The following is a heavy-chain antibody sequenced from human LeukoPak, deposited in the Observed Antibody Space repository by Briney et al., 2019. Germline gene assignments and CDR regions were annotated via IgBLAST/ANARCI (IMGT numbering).Heavy chain of an antibody. CDR1: GFTFRSHA. Sequence: GGSLRLSCVGSGFTFRSHAMSWVRQAPEKGLEFVSGIYENGGTTYYADSVKGRFSISRDNSKNTLFLQMSSLRAEDTAIYYCAKDGEGAESYSRGYLDYWGQGTLVTVSS. CDR3: AKDGEGAESYSRGYLDY. CDR2: IYENGGTT. J-gene: IGHJ4*03. V-gene: IGHV3-23*01. D-gene: IGHD1-26*01.